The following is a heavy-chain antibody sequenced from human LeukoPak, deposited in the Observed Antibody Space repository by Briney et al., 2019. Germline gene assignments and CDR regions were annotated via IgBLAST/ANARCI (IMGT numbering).Heavy chain of an antibody. Sequence: GGSLRLSCAASGFTVSSNYMSWVRQAPGKGLEWVSVMYSGGDTYYADSVKGRFTISRDNSKNTLYLQMNNLRAEDTAVYYCAGTLYSGYGLGSLGAFDIWGQGTMVSVSS. D-gene: IGHD5-12*01. CDR1: GFTVSSNY. CDR2: MYSGGDT. J-gene: IGHJ3*02. CDR3: AGTLYSGYGLGSLGAFDI. V-gene: IGHV3-53*01.